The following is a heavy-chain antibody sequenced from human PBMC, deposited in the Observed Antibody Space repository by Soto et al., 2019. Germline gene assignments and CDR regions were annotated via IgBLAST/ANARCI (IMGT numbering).Heavy chain of an antibody. Sequence: SVKVSCKASGGTFSSYAISWVRQAPGQGLEWMGGIIPIFGTANYAQKFQGRVTITADESTSTAYMELSSLRSEDTAVYYCAREGGSTMVRGVITVFYGMDVWGQGTTVTVSS. D-gene: IGHD3-10*01. CDR3: AREGGSTMVRGVITVFYGMDV. V-gene: IGHV1-69*13. CDR1: GGTFSSYA. CDR2: IIPIFGTA. J-gene: IGHJ6*02.